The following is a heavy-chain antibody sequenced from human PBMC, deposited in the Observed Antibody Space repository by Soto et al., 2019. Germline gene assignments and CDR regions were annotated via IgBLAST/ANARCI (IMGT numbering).Heavy chain of an antibody. Sequence: GGSLRLSCAASGFTFSSYAMSWVRQAPGKGLEWVSAISGSGGSTYYADSVKGRFTISRDNSKNTLYLQMNSLRAEDTAVYYCAKVRQQPGYYYYYGMDVWGQGTTVTVSS. CDR1: GFTFSSYA. D-gene: IGHD6-13*01. J-gene: IGHJ6*02. CDR2: ISGSGGST. V-gene: IGHV3-23*01. CDR3: AKVRQQPGYYYYYGMDV.